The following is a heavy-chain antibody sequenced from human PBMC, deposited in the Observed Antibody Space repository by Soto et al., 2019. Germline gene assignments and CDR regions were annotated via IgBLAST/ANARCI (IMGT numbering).Heavy chain of an antibody. CDR3: ARGTLTPAAGNY. Sequence: QVQLQESGPGLVKPSETLSLTCTVSGGSVSSGSYYWSWIRQPPGKGLEWIGYIYYSGSTNYNPSLKSRVTISVDTSKNQFSLKLSSVTAADTAVYYCARGTLTPAAGNYWGQGTLVTVSS. V-gene: IGHV4-61*01. CDR1: GGSVSSGSYY. J-gene: IGHJ4*02. CDR2: IYYSGST. D-gene: IGHD6-13*01.